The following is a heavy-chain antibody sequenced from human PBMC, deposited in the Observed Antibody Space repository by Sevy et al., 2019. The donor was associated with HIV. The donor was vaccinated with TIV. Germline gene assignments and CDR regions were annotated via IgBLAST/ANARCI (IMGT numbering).Heavy chain of an antibody. CDR3: TRAGLQGPPMLRGIALWY. CDR1: GFTFSNAW. J-gene: IGHJ4*02. Sequence: GGSLRLSCAASGFTFSNAWMSWVRQAPGKGLEWVGRIKSKPDGGTSDYAAPVKGRYTISRDDSKNTLYLQMNSLKTEDTGVXYWTRAGLQGPPMLRGIALWYWGQGTKVTVSS. CDR2: IKSKPDGGTS. D-gene: IGHD3-10*01. V-gene: IGHV3-15*01.